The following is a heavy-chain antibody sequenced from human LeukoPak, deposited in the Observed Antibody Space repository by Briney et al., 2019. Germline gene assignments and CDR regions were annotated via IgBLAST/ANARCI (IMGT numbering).Heavy chain of an antibody. CDR3: ARTRIAVAEEIDAFDI. V-gene: IGHV2-70*01. CDR2: IDWDDDK. J-gene: IGHJ3*02. CDR1: GFSLSTSGMC. D-gene: IGHD6-19*01. Sequence: SGPALVKPTQTLTLTCTFSGFSLSTSGMCVSWIRQPPGKALEWLALIDWDDDKYYSTSLKTRLTISKDTSKNQVVLTMTNMDPVDTATYYCARTRIAVAEEIDAFDIWGQGTMVTVSS.